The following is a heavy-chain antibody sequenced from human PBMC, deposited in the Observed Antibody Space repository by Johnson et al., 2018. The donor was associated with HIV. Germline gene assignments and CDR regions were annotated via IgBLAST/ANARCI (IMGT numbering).Heavy chain of an antibody. D-gene: IGHD3-10*01. Sequence: VQLVESGGGLVQPGGSLRLSCAASGFTFSSYWMSWVRQAPGKGLEWVANIKQDGSEKYYVDSVKGRFTISRDNAQKSLYLQMNSRKTEDTAVYYWAKDSPGGQSWFRENKYAFDIWGQGTMVTVSS. CDR1: GFTFSSYW. V-gene: IGHV3-7*04. CDR2: IKQDGSEK. CDR3: AKDSPGGQSWFRENKYAFDI. J-gene: IGHJ3*02.